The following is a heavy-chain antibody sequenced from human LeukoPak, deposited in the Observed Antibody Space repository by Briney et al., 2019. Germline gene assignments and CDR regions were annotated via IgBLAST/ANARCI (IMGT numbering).Heavy chain of an antibody. V-gene: IGHV3-7*01. CDR1: GFTFSSYW. Sequence: GGSLRLSCAASGFTFSSYWTSWVRQAPGKGLEWVANIKQDGSEKYYVDSVKGRFTISRDNAKNSLYLQMNSLRAEDTAVYYCARDGDSSGYYYFDYWGQGTLVTVSS. D-gene: IGHD3-22*01. J-gene: IGHJ4*02. CDR3: ARDGDSSGYYYFDY. CDR2: IKQDGSEK.